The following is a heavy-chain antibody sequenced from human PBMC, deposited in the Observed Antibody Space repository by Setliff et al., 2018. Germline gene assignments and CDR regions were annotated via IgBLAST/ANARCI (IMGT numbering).Heavy chain of an antibody. J-gene: IGHJ3*02. CDR2: IRYDGGNK. V-gene: IGHV3-30*02. D-gene: IGHD3-16*02. Sequence: LRLSCAASGFTFSSYGMHWVRPAPGKGLEWVAFIRYDGGNKYYADSVKGRFTISLDTSVSTAYLQISSLKAEDTAVYYCAFKQARRLGESSKEFDAFDIWGQGTMVTVSS. CDR1: GFTFSSYG. CDR3: AFKQARRLGESSKEFDAFDI.